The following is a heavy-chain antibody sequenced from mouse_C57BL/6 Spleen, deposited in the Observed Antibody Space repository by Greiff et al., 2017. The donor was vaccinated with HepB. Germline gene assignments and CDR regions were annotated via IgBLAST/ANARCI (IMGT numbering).Heavy chain of an antibody. D-gene: IGHD1-1*01. V-gene: IGHV1-82*01. CDR3: AKGVLLRDFDY. CDR1: GYAFSSSW. CDR2: IYPGDGDT. Sequence: QVQLKQSGPELVKPGASVKISCKASGYAFSSSWMNWVKQRPGKGLEWIGRIYPGDGDTNYNGKVKGKATLTADKSSSTAYMQLSSLTYEDSAVYFCAKGVLLRDFDYWGQSTTLTVSS. J-gene: IGHJ2*01.